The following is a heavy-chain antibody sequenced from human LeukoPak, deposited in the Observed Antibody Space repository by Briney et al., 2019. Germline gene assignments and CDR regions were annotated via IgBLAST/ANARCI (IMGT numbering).Heavy chain of an antibody. CDR3: ARVRRMVYYDILTGYSYYFDY. CDR1: GGSFSGYY. D-gene: IGHD3-9*01. CDR2: INHSGST. Sequence: SETLSLTCAVYGGSFSGYYWSWIRHPPGKGLEWIGEINHSGSTNYNPSLKSRVTISVDTSKNQFSLKLSSVTTADTAVYYCARVRRMVYYDILTGYSYYFDYWGQGTLVTVSS. V-gene: IGHV4-34*01. J-gene: IGHJ4*02.